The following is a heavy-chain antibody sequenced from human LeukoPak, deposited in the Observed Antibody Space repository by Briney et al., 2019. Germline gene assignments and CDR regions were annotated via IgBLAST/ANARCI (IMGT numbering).Heavy chain of an antibody. Sequence: ASVKVSCKASGYTFTSYGISWVRQAPGQGLEWVGWISAYNGNTNYAQKLQGRVTMTTDTSTSTAYMELRSLRSDDTAVYYCASPGYCSSTSCPMRNYYYYYMDVWGKGTTVTVSS. J-gene: IGHJ6*03. D-gene: IGHD2-2*03. CDR3: ASPGYCSSTSCPMRNYYYYYMDV. V-gene: IGHV1-18*01. CDR1: GYTFTSYG. CDR2: ISAYNGNT.